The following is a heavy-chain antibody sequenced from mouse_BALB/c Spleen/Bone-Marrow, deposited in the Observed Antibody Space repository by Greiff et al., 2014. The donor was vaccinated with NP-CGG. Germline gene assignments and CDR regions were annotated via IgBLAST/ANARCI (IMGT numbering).Heavy chain of an antibody. CDR3: ASSGNYEGGAMDY. D-gene: IGHD2-1*01. V-gene: IGHV14-3*02. Sequence: VQLQQSVAELVKPGASVKLSCTASGFNIKDTYMHWVKQRPEQGLEWIGRIDPAHGNTKYVPTFQGKATITADTSSNTAYLQLSSLTSEDTAVYYGASSGNYEGGAMDYWGQGISVTVAA. CDR2: IDPAHGNT. CDR1: GFNIKDTY. J-gene: IGHJ4*01.